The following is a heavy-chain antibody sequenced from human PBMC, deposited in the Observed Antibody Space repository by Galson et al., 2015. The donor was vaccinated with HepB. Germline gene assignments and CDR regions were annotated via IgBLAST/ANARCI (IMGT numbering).Heavy chain of an antibody. J-gene: IGHJ4*02. Sequence: SLRLSCAASGFTVSSNYMSWVRQAPGKGLEWVSVIYSGGSTYYADSVKGRFTISRDNSKNTLYLQMNSLRAEDTAVYYCAGGPRTMVRGVIGNWGQGTLVTVSS. V-gene: IGHV3-66*01. CDR2: IYSGGST. D-gene: IGHD3-10*01. CDR3: AGGPRTMVRGVIGN. CDR1: GFTVSSNY.